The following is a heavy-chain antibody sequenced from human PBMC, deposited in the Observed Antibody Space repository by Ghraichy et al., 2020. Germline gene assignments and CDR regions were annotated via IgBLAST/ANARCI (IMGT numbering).Heavy chain of an antibody. V-gene: IGHV4-34*01. CDR3: ARAPGTAYCSGGSCYWIGWFDP. Sequence: ETLSLTCAVYGGSFSGYYWSWIRQPPGKGLEWIGEINHSGSTNYNPSLKSRVTISVDTSKNQFSLKLSSVTAADTAVYYCARAPGTAYCSGGSCYWIGWFDPWGQGTLVTVSS. CDR1: GGSFSGYY. J-gene: IGHJ5*02. CDR2: INHSGST. D-gene: IGHD2-15*01.